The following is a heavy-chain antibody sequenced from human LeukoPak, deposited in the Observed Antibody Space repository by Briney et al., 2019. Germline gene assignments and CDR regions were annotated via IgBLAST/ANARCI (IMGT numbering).Heavy chain of an antibody. D-gene: IGHD6-19*01. Sequence: GGSLRLSCAASGFTFSSYGMHWVRQAPGKGLEWVAVISYDGSNKYYADSVKGRFTISRDNSKNTLYLQMSSLRAEDTAVYYCAKGGAVAGTTPDYWGQGTLVTVSS. CDR3: AKGGAVAGTTPDY. V-gene: IGHV3-30*18. J-gene: IGHJ4*02. CDR1: GFTFSSYG. CDR2: ISYDGSNK.